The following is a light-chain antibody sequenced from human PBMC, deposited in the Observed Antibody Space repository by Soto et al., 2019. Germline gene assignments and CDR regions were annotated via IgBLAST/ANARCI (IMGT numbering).Light chain of an antibody. CDR2: ENN. CDR3: GTWDSSLSAGEV. CDR1: SANIGNNY. V-gene: IGLV1-51*02. J-gene: IGLJ1*01. Sequence: QSVLTQPPSVSAAPGQKVTISCSGSSANIGNNYVSWYQQVPGTAPKLLIYENNKRPSGSPDRCSGSKSVTSATLGITGLQTGDEADYYCGTWDSSLSAGEVFGTGTKLTVL.